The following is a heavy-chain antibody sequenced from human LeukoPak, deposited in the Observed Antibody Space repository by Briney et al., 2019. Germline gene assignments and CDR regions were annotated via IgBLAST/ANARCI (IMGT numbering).Heavy chain of an antibody. J-gene: IGHJ4*02. CDR3: ASLEMATIAY. CDR2: IYYSGST. Sequence: SETLSLTCTVSGGSVSSYYWNWIRQPPGKGLEWIGYIYYSGSTNYSPSLKSRVTISVDTSKNQFSLKLSSVTAADTAVYYCASLEMATIAYWGQGTLVTVSS. V-gene: IGHV4-59*02. CDR1: GGSVSSYY. D-gene: IGHD5-24*01.